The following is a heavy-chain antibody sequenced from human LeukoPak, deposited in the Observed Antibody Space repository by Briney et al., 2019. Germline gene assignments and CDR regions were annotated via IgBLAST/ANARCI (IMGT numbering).Heavy chain of an antibody. Sequence: SETLSLTCTVSGGSISSSSYYWGWIRQPPGKGLEWMTSIYYSGSTYYNPSLKSRVTILVDTSKNQFSLKLSSVTAADTAVYYCARGTMVRGANTLDYWGQGTLVTVSS. CDR3: ARGTMVRGANTLDY. CDR2: IYYSGST. J-gene: IGHJ4*02. CDR1: GGSISSSSYY. D-gene: IGHD3-10*01. V-gene: IGHV4-39*07.